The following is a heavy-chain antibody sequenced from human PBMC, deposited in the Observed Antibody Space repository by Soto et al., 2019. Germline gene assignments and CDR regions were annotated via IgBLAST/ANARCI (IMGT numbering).Heavy chain of an antibody. V-gene: IGHV1-69*01. Sequence: QVQLVQSGAEVKKPGSSVKVSCKASGGTFSSYAISWVRQAPGQGLEWMGGIIPISDTTNYAQKFQGRVTITADESTSTAYRELSRLRSEDTAVYYCARSQGSSTSLEIYYYYYHGMDVWGQGTTVTVSS. D-gene: IGHD2-2*01. J-gene: IGHJ6*02. CDR2: IIPISDTT. CDR1: GGTFSSYA. CDR3: ARSQGSSTSLEIYYYYYHGMDV.